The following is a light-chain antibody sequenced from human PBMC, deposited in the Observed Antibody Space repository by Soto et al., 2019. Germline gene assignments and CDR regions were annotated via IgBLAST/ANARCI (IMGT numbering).Light chain of an antibody. V-gene: IGKV1-39*01. CDR3: QQSYMDPIT. Sequence: DIQMNQAQSSLSASVGDRVTITXXASQSISIYLNWYQLKPGKAPNLLMYGASYLKSGVPTRFSGSGGGTDFTLSISSVQPEDFATYFCQQSYMDPITFGQGTRLEIK. J-gene: IGKJ5*01. CDR2: GAS. CDR1: QSISIY.